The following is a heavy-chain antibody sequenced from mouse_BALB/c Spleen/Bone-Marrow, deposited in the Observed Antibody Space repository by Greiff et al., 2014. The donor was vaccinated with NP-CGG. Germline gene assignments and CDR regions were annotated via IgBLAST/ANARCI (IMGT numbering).Heavy chain of an antibody. J-gene: IGHJ1*01. Sequence: VQLQQSGAELARPGASVKLSCKASGYTFTSYWMQWVKQRPGQGLEWIGAIYPGDGDTRYTQKFKGKATLTADKSYSTAYMQLSSLASGDSAVYYCARYYYGSSYEYFDVWGAGTTVTVSS. D-gene: IGHD1-1*01. CDR1: GYTFTSYW. V-gene: IGHV1-87*01. CDR2: IYPGDGDT. CDR3: ARYYYGSSYEYFDV.